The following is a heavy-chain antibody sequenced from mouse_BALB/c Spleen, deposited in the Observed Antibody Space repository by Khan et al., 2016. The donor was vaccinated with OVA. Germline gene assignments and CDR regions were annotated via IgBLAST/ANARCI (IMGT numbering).Heavy chain of an antibody. CDR1: GFNIKDYY. V-gene: IGHV14-1*02. Sequence: VQLKQSGAELVRPGALVKLSCKASGFNIKDYYMHWVKQRPEQGLVWTGRIDPENGDTIYDPKFQGKASITSDTSSNTAYLQLSSLTSKDTAVYYCARDGYSPWFAYWGQGTLVTVSA. J-gene: IGHJ3*01. D-gene: IGHD2-3*01. CDR2: IDPENGDT. CDR3: ARDGYSPWFAY.